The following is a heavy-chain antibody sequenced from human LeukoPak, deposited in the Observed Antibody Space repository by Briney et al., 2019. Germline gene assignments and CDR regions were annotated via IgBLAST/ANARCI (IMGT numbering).Heavy chain of an antibody. V-gene: IGHV1-2*06. Sequence: ASVKVSCEASGYTFTGYYMHWVRQAPGQGLEWMGRINPNSGGTNYAQKFQGRVTMTRDTSISTAYMELSRLRSDDTAVYYCARDMVTMVRGVNQLGYWGQGTLVTVSS. CDR3: ARDMVTMVRGVNQLGY. CDR2: INPNSGGT. CDR1: GYTFTGYY. D-gene: IGHD3-10*01. J-gene: IGHJ4*02.